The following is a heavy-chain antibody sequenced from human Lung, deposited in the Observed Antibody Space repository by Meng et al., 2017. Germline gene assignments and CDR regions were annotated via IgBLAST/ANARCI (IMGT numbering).Heavy chain of an antibody. V-gene: IGHV4-4*02. CDR3: VRGGQDQAYYDFWSGPFDP. D-gene: IGHD3-3*01. CDR1: RGSISRRNW. J-gene: IGHJ5*02. Sequence: VQVHGPGRGRGNPSWPPSLTCAVFRGSISRRNWGSWVRQAPGKGLEWIGEIYHSGRTNYNPSLESRVTISLDKSQNHFSLKVKSVTAADTAVYYCVRGGQDQAYYDFWSGPFDPWGQGTLVTVSS. CDR2: IYHSGRT.